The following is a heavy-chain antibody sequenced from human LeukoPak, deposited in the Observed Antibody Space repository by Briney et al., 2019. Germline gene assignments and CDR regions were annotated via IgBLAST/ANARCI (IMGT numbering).Heavy chain of an antibody. Sequence: SGTLSLTCTVSGDSITGYYWGWIRQPPGKGLEWIGNNASLKSRVTISVDTSKNQFSLKVISMTAADTAVYYCTKSDGYGLIRICGRGTMVTVSS. CDR3: TKSDGYGLIRI. J-gene: IGHJ3*02. D-gene: IGHD3-10*01. V-gene: IGHV4-59*12. CDR1: GDSITGYY.